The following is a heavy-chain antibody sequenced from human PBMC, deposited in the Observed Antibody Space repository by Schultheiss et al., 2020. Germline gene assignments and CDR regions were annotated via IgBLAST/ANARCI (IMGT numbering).Heavy chain of an antibody. CDR2: ISSSSSYT. J-gene: IGHJ6*02. CDR1: GFTFSDYY. Sequence: GGSLRLSCAASGFTFSDYYMSWIRQAPGKGLEWVSYISSSSSYTNYADSVKGRFTISRDNAKNSLYLQMNSLRAEDTAVYYCARGRGFAYYGMDVWGQGTTVTVSS. V-gene: IGHV3-11*06. CDR3: ARGRGFAYYGMDV. D-gene: IGHD3-16*01.